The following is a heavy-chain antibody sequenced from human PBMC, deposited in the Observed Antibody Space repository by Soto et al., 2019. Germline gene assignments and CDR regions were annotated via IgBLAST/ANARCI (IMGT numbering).Heavy chain of an antibody. D-gene: IGHD1-7*01. J-gene: IGHJ3*02. CDR1: GYTFTSYA. Sequence: GASVKVSFQASGYTFTSYAMHWVRQAPGQRLEWMGWINAGNGNTKYSQKFQGRVTITRDTSASTAYMELSSLRSEDTAVYYCARDEDLELRAFDIWGQGTMVTVSS. CDR2: INAGNGNT. CDR3: ARDEDLELRAFDI. V-gene: IGHV1-3*01.